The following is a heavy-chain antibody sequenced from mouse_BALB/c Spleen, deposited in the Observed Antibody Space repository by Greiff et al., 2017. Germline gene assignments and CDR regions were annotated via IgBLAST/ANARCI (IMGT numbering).Heavy chain of an antibody. D-gene: IGHD2-10*02. CDR2: ISSGSSTI. Sequence: EVMLVESGGGLVQPGGSRKLSCAASGFTFSSFGMHWVRQAPEKGLEWVAYISSGSSTIYYADTVKGRFTISRDNPKNTLFLQMTSLRSEDTAMYYCARSEKGYGYYAMDYWGQGTSVTVSS. J-gene: IGHJ4*01. V-gene: IGHV5-17*02. CDR1: GFTFSSFG. CDR3: ARSEKGYGYYAMDY.